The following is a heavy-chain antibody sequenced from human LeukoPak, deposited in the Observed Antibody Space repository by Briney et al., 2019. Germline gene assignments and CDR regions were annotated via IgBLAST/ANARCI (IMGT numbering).Heavy chain of an antibody. CDR1: GYTFTGYY. CDR2: IDPNSGGT. CDR3: ALMLRGVIYHFDS. J-gene: IGHJ4*02. V-gene: IGHV1-2*02. D-gene: IGHD3-10*01. Sequence: ASVKVSCKASGYTFTGYYMHWVRQASGQGLEWMGWIDPNSGGTNYARKFEGRVTMTRDTSISTDYMELSRLKSDDTAVYYCALMLRGVIYHFDSWGQGTLVTVSP.